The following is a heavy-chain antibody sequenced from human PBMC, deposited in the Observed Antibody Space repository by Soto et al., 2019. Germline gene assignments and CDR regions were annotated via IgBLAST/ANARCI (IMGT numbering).Heavy chain of an antibody. CDR3: ARDGVGATTFFGFLDY. V-gene: IGHV3-33*08. CDR2: IRYDGSDE. CDR1: ASIFKGHG. Sequence: QVQLVESGGGVVQPGGPLRLSCAASASIFKGHGMHWVRQSPGKGLEWVAVIRYDGSDEHYGDSVKGRFTISRDNSKNMLYLQTDSLRAEDTAVYYCARDGVGATTFFGFLDYWGQGTLVTVSS. J-gene: IGHJ4*02. D-gene: IGHD1-26*01.